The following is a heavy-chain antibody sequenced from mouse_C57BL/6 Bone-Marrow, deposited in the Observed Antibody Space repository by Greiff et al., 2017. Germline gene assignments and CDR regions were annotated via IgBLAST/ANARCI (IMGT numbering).Heavy chain of an antibody. CDR2: ISYDGSN. V-gene: IGHV3-6*01. CDR3: ARNRRFAY. Sequence: EVHLVESGPGLVKPSQSLSLTCSVTGYSITSGYYWNWIRQFPGNKLEWMGYISYDGSNNYNPSLTNRISITRDTSKNQFFLKLNSVTTEDTATYYCARNRRFAYWGQGTLVTVSA. J-gene: IGHJ3*01. CDR1: GYSITSGYY.